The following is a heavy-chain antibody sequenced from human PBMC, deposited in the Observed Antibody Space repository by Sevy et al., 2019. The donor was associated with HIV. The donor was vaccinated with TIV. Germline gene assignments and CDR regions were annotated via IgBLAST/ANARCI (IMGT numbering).Heavy chain of an antibody. D-gene: IGHD1-26*01. CDR3: ASSKGIVGAMYYYYGMDV. CDR2: ISGSGGST. CDR1: GFTFTTYA. J-gene: IGHJ6*02. V-gene: IGHV3-23*01. Sequence: GGSLRLSCAASGFTFTTYAMTWVRQAPGKGLQWVSAISGSGGSTYYADSVEGRFTISRDNSKSTLYLQMNSLTPEDTAVYYCASSKGIVGAMYYYYGMDVWGQGTTVTVSS.